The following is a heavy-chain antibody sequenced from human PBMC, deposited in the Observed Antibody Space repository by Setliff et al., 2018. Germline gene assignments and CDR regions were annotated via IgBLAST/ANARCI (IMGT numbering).Heavy chain of an antibody. D-gene: IGHD3-16*01. CDR2: IKSNTDGGTT. J-gene: IGHJ4*02. V-gene: IGHV3-15*01. CDR3: ARDRGGGLYDY. CDR1: GFTLTNAW. Sequence: PGGSLRLSCTASGFTLTNAWINWVRQAPGKGLEWVGRIKSNTDGGTTDYAAPVKGRFIISRDNAKNSLYLQMDSLRVEDTAMYFCARDRGGGLYDYWGRGTLVTVSS.